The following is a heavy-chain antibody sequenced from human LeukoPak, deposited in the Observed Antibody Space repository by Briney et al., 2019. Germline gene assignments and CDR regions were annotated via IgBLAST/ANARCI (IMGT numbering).Heavy chain of an antibody. J-gene: IGHJ4*02. V-gene: IGHV3-7*01. CDR2: IKQDGSEK. CDR3: ARGSDFWSGYYLGY. Sequence: PGGSLRLSCAASGFTFSSYWMGWVRQAPGKGLEWVANIKQDGSEKYYVDSVKGRFTISRDNAKNSLYLQMNSLRAEDTAVYYCARGSDFWSGYYLGYWGQGTLVTVSS. D-gene: IGHD3-3*01. CDR1: GFTFSSYW.